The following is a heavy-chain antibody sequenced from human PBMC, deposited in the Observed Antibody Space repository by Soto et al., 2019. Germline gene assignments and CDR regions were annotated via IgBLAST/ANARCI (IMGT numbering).Heavy chain of an antibody. CDR3: ATRPLLPGAP. Sequence: EVQLVESGGGLIQPGGSLRLSCAASGFTFSSNDMNWVRQAPGKGLAWVSLIYSGGSTYYADSVKGRFTISRDNSKNTLYLHMSSLRAEDTAVYYCATRPLLPGAPWGQGTMVTVSS. CDR2: IYSGGST. J-gene: IGHJ3*01. V-gene: IGHV3-53*01. CDR1: GFTFSSND. D-gene: IGHD3-22*01.